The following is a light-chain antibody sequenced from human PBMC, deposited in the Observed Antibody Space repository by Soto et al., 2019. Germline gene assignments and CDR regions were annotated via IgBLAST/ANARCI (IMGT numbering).Light chain of an antibody. V-gene: IGKV1-33*01. CDR1: QDITNY. Sequence: DIQMTQSPSSLSASVGDRVTITCQASQDITNYLNWYQQKPGKAPNLLISGASNLETGVPSRFSGSGAGTDFTFTSSRQPEEDVGTYFCQQYDNAFTFGQGTRLEIK. CDR3: QQYDNAFT. CDR2: GAS. J-gene: IGKJ5*01.